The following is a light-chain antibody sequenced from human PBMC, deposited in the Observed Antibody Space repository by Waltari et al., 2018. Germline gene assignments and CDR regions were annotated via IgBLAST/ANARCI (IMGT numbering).Light chain of an antibody. CDR3: QQSGTSPRT. CDR2: AAS. J-gene: IGKJ1*01. Sequence: IVFTQSPCTLSLSPGERATLSCRASQSFSSSFLAWYQQKPGQAPRLLIYAASNRATGVPDRFSGSGSGTDFTLTISRLESEDVAVYYCQQSGTSPRTFGPGTKVEIK. CDR1: QSFSSSF. V-gene: IGKV3-20*01.